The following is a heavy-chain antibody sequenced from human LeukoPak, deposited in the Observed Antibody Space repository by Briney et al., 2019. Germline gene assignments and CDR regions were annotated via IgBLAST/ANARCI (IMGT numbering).Heavy chain of an antibody. V-gene: IGHV3-21*01. CDR3: ARVKGGNFDY. J-gene: IGHJ4*02. D-gene: IGHD3-16*01. CDR1: GFTFSSYS. Sequence: PGGSLRLSCAASGFTFSSYSMNWVRQAPGKGLEWVSSISSSSSYIYYADSVKGRFTISRDNAKNSLYLQMNSLRAEDTAVHYCARVKGGNFDYWGQGTLVTVSS. CDR2: ISSSSSYI.